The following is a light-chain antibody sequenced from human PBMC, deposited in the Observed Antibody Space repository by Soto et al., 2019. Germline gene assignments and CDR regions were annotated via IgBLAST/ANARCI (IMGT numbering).Light chain of an antibody. CDR1: QSIDSW. V-gene: IGKV1-5*03. J-gene: IGKJ1*01. CDR2: QAS. CDR3: QQYRSYSWT. Sequence: DIQMTQSPSTLSASVGDRVTITCLASQSIDSWLAWYPQKPGRAPKLLIYQASSLESGAPSRFSGSGSGTEFTLTISSLQPDDFATYDCQQYRSYSWTFGQGSKVDIK.